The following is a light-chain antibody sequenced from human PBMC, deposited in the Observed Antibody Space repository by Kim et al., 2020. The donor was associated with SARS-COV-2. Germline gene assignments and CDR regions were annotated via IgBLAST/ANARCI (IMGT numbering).Light chain of an antibody. Sequence: SPGEGATLSCRASQSVRKTYLSWYQQKPGQPPRLLIYGGSTRATGIPDRFSGSGSGTDFTLTISRVEPEDFAVYYCQQYGSSLPYTFGQGTKLEI. CDR3: QQYGSSLPYT. CDR2: GGS. V-gene: IGKV3-20*01. J-gene: IGKJ2*01. CDR1: QSVRKTY.